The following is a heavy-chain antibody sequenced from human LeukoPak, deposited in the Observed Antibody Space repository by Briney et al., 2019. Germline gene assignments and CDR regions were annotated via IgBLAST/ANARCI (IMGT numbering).Heavy chain of an antibody. D-gene: IGHD5-18*01. Sequence: QSGGSLRLSCAASGFTFSSYSMNWVRQALGKGLEWVSYISSSSSTIYYADSVKGRFTISRDNAKNSLYLQMNSLRDEDTAVYYCARAEWADYDTAMVTGNDYWGQGTLVTVSS. CDR1: GFTFSSYS. CDR2: ISSSSSTI. V-gene: IGHV3-48*02. CDR3: ARAEWADYDTAMVTGNDY. J-gene: IGHJ4*02.